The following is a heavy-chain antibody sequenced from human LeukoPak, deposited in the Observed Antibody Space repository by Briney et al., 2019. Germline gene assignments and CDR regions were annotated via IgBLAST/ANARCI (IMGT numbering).Heavy chain of an antibody. D-gene: IGHD3-9*01. J-gene: IGHJ4*02. CDR1: GFTFDDYG. V-gene: IGHV3-20*04. CDR2: INWNGGST. CDR3: AKAPGHILTGYLSFDY. Sequence: GGSLRLSCAASGFTFDDYGMSWVRQGPGKGLEWVSGINWNGGSTGYADSVKGRFTISRDNAKNSLYLQMNSLRAEDTALYYCAKAPGHILTGYLSFDYWGQGTLVTVSS.